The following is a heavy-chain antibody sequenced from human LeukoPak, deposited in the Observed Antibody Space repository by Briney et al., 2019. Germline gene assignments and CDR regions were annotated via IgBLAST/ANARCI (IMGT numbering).Heavy chain of an antibody. CDR1: GYSFTSYW. CDR2: IYPGDSDT. D-gene: IGHD2-15*01. CDR3: ARLRWVVVAATGADY. Sequence: RGESLKISCKGSGYSFTSYWIGWVRQMPGKGLEWMGIIYPGDSDTRYSPSFQGQVTIPADKSISTAYLQWSSLKASDTAMYYCARLRWVVVAATGADYWGQGTLVTVSS. V-gene: IGHV5-51*01. J-gene: IGHJ4*02.